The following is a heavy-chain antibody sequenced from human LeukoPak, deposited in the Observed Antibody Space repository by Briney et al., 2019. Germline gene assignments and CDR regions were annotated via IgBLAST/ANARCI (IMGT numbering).Heavy chain of an antibody. V-gene: IGHV3-30*04. CDR1: GFTFSSYA. CDR2: ISYDGSNK. CDR3: AREAYGRRFDP. Sequence: GGSLRLSCAASGFTFSSYAMHWVRQAPGKGLEGVAVISYDGSNKFYADSVKGRFTISRDNSKNTLYLQMNSLRAEDTAVYYCAREAYGRRFDPWGQGTLVTDSS. J-gene: IGHJ5*02. D-gene: IGHD3-10*01.